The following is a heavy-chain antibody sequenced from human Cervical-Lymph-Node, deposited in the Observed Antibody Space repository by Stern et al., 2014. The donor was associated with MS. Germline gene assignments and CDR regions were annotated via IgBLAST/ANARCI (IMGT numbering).Heavy chain of an antibody. CDR3: ARHGDFTFDY. J-gene: IGHJ4*02. D-gene: IGHD4-17*01. V-gene: IGHV4-39*01. CDR2: IYYSGST. Sequence: QLQLQESGPGLVKPSETLSLTCTVSGGSISSSSYYWGWIRQPPGKGLEWIGSIYYSGSTYYNPSLKSRVTISVDTSKHQLSLNMPAVTAADTAVYYCARHGDFTFDYWGQGTLVTVSS. CDR1: GGSISSSSYY.